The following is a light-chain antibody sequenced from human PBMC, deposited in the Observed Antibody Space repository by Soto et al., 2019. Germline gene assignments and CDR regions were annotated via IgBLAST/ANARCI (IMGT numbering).Light chain of an antibody. CDR1: QSVRSN. J-gene: IGKJ5*01. CDR2: GAS. CDR3: QQYNTWPPIT. V-gene: IGKV3-15*01. Sequence: EIGMTQSPATLSVSPGERATLSCRASQSVRSNLAWYQQKPGQAPRLLIYGASTRATGLPARFSGSGSGTDFTLTISSLQSEDFAVYYCQQYNTWPPITFGQGTRLEI.